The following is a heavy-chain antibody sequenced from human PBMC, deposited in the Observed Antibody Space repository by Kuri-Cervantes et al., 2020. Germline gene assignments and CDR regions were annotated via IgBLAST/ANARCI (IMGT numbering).Heavy chain of an antibody. CDR3: ARDPATIDNYYGMDV. V-gene: IGHV3-23*01. J-gene: IGHJ6*02. Sequence: GESLKISCAASGFTFSSYAMSWVRQAPGKGLEWVSAISGSGGSTYYADSVKGRFTISRDNSKNTLYLQMNSLRAEDTAVYYCARDPATIDNYYGMDVWGQGTTVTVSS. D-gene: IGHD5-24*01. CDR1: GFTFSSYA. CDR2: ISGSGGST.